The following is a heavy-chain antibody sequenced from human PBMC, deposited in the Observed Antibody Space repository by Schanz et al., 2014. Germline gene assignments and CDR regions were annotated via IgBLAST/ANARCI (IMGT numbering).Heavy chain of an antibody. CDR2: INSDGTKR. Sequence: QVRLVESGGGVVQPGRSLRLSCAASGFTLSNYGMHWVRQAPGKGLEWVAFINSDGTKRFYADSVKSRFTISRDNSRNTLYLQMNSLRAEDTAVYYCARDGYSVVVISPTESFDIWGQGTMVTVSP. CDR3: ARDGYSVVVISPTESFDI. D-gene: IGHD2-21*01. V-gene: IGHV3-33*08. J-gene: IGHJ3*02. CDR1: GFTLSNYG.